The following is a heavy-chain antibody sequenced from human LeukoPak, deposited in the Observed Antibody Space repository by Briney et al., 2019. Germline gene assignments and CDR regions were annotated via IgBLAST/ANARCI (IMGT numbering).Heavy chain of an antibody. Sequence: PGRSLRLSCAASGFTFSSYGMDWVRQAPGKGLEWVAVIWYEGNTKYSADSVKGRFTISRENSKTTLYLQINSLRAEDTAVYYCASERYSYGSGVDWFDPWGQGTLVTVSS. J-gene: IGHJ5*02. CDR3: ASERYSYGSGVDWFDP. CDR1: GFTFSSYG. CDR2: IWYEGNTK. D-gene: IGHD5-18*01. V-gene: IGHV3-33*01.